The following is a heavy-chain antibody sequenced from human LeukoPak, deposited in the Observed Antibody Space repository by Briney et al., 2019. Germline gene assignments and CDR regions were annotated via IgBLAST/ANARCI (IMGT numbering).Heavy chain of an antibody. CDR1: GFTFSSYS. CDR3: ARAGAAMVYYYYYGMDV. V-gene: IGHV3-21*01. D-gene: IGHD5-18*01. J-gene: IGHJ6*02. Sequence: PGRSLRLSCAASGFTFSSYSMNWVRQAPGKGLEWVSSISSSGSYIYYADSMKGRFTISRDNAKNSLYLQVNSLRAEDTAVYYCARAGAAMVYYYYYGMDVWGQGTTVTVSS. CDR2: ISSSGSYI.